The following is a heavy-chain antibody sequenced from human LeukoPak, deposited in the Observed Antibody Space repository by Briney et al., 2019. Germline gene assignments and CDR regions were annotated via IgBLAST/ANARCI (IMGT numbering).Heavy chain of an antibody. Sequence: SQTLSLTCAISGDSVSTNTAAWSWIRQSPSRGLEWLGRTYYRSKWYSDYAVSVRGRITIDPDTSKNQFSLQLTSVTPEDTAAYYCVRYTGWFYFDYWGQGTLVTVSP. J-gene: IGHJ4*02. CDR2: TYYRSKWYS. V-gene: IGHV6-1*01. CDR3: VRYTGWFYFDY. CDR1: GDSVSTNTAA. D-gene: IGHD6-19*01.